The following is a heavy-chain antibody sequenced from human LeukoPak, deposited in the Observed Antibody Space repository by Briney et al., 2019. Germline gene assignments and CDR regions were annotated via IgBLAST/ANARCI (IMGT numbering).Heavy chain of an antibody. D-gene: IGHD5-24*01. CDR2: ISAYNGNT. J-gene: IGHJ4*01. Sequence: ASVTVSCKASGYTFTTYGITWVRQAPGQGLEWMGWISAYNGNTNYAQKLQGRVTMTTDTSTSTAYMELRSLRSDDTAVYYCARALVDGYKELGYWGHGTLVTVSS. V-gene: IGHV1-18*01. CDR1: GYTFTTYG. CDR3: ARALVDGYKELGY.